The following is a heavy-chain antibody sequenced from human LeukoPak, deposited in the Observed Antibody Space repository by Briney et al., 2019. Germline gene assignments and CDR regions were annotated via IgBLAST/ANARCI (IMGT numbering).Heavy chain of an antibody. D-gene: IGHD6-6*01. CDR2: VSAYNGDT. CDR1: GYSFTNYG. V-gene: IGHV1-18*01. J-gene: IGHJ4*02. Sequence: ASVKVSCKASGYSFTNYGITWVRQAPGQGLEWMGWVSAYNGDTVYAQKFQGRVTMTTDTSTSTAYMELRSLRSDDSAVYYCARDDERGAARTSHYFEYWGQGTLVAVSS. CDR3: ARDDERGAARTSHYFEY.